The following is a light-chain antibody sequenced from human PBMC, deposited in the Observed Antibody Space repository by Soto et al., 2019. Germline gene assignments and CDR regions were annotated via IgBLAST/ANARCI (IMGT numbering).Light chain of an antibody. CDR2: KAS. Sequence: DIQMTQSPSTLSASVGDRVTITCRASQSITGWLAWFQQKPGKAPKLLISKASNLESGVPSRFSGSGSGTDFSLTISSLQPEDFATYYCQQNYTVPQTFGQGTKVDIK. CDR1: QSITGW. V-gene: IGKV1-5*03. J-gene: IGKJ1*01. CDR3: QQNYTVPQT.